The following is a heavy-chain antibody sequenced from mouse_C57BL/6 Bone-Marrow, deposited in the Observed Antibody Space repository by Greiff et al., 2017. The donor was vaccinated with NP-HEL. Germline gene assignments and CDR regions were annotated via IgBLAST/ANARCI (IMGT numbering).Heavy chain of an antibody. CDR2: IYPGDGDT. J-gene: IGHJ2*01. V-gene: IGHV1-80*01. CDR3: ARWGYQGY. Sequence: LKESGASVKLSCKASGYAFSSYWMNWVKQRPGKGLEWIGQIYPGDGDTNYNGKFKGKATLTADKSSSTAYMQLSSLTSEDSAVYFCARWGYQGYWGQGTTLTVSS. D-gene: IGHD2-14*01. CDR1: GYAFSSYW.